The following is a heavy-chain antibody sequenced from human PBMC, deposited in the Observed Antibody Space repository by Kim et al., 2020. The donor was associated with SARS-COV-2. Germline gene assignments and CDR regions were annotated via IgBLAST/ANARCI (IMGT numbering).Heavy chain of an antibody. CDR2: ISSSSSYI. CDR1: GFTFSSYS. CDR3: ASITVAAHLNFDY. V-gene: IGHV3-21*01. Sequence: GGSLRLSCAASGFTFSSYSMNWVRQAPGKGLEWVSSISSSSSYIYYADSVKGRFTISRDNAKNSLYLQMNSLRAEDTAVYYCASITVAAHLNFDYWGQGTLVTVSS. J-gene: IGHJ4*02. D-gene: IGHD3-3*01.